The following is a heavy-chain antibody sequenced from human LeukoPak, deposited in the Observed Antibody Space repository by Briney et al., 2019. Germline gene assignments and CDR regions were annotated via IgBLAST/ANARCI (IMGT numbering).Heavy chain of an antibody. D-gene: IGHD1-26*01. V-gene: IGHV3-30*02. CDR3: AKDRSGSYDAFNI. J-gene: IGHJ3*02. Sequence: PGGSLRLSCAASGFTFSSYGMHWVRQAPGKGLEWVAFIRYDGSNKYYADSVKGRFTISRDNSKNTPYLQMNSLRAEDTAVYYCAKDRSGSYDAFNIWGQGTMVTVSS. CDR2: IRYDGSNK. CDR1: GFTFSSYG.